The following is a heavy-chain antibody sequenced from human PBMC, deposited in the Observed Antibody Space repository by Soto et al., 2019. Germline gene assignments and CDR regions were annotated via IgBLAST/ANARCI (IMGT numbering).Heavy chain of an antibody. D-gene: IGHD3-3*01. J-gene: IGHJ4*02. CDR1: GFTFTSSA. CDR2: IVVGSGNT. CDR3: AAVPPYYDFWSGYYTNFDY. Sequence: GASVKVSCKASGFTFTSSAVQWVRQARGQRLEWIGWIVVGSGNTNYAQKFQERVTITRDMSTSTAYMELSSLRSEDTAVYYCAAVPPYYDFWSGYYTNFDYWGQGTLVTVSS. V-gene: IGHV1-58*01.